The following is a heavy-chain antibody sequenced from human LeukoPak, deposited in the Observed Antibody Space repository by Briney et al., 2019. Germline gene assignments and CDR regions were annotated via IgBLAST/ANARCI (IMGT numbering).Heavy chain of an antibody. D-gene: IGHD3-16*01. J-gene: IGHJ1*01. Sequence: GGSLRLSCAASRFSLSSYWMTWVRQAPGKGLEWVANIKQDGSEKNYVDSVKGRFTVSRDNSKYTIYLEMNSLRAEDTAVYYCAKDDAWGRFQHWGQGTLVTVSS. CDR2: IKQDGSEK. CDR3: AKDDAWGRFQH. V-gene: IGHV3-7*03. CDR1: RFSLSSYW.